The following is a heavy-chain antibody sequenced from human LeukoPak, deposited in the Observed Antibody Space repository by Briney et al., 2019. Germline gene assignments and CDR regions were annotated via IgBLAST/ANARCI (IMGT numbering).Heavy chain of an antibody. CDR3: ARLWAYGGYFDY. CDR1: GGSISSYY. V-gene: IGHV4-59*01. CDR2: IYYSGST. D-gene: IGHD4-17*01. Sequence: SETLSLTCTVSGGSISSYYWSWSRQPPGKGLEWIGYIYYSGSTNYNPSLKSRVTISVETSKNQFSLKLSSVTAADTAVYYCARLWAYGGYFDYWGQGTLVTVSS. J-gene: IGHJ4*02.